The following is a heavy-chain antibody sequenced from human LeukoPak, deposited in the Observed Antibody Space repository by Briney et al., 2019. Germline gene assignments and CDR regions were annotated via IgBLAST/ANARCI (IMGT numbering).Heavy chain of an antibody. CDR2: ISGSGDST. V-gene: IGHV3-23*01. D-gene: IGHD6-6*01. J-gene: IGHJ4*02. Sequence: GGSLRLSCAASGFTFSSYAMSWVRQAPGKGLEWVSAISGSGDSTYYGDSVKGRFTISRDNSKNTLYLQMNSLRAEDTAVYYCATRSSISAAERHWGQGTLVTVSS. CDR3: ATRSSISAAERH. CDR1: GFTFSSYA.